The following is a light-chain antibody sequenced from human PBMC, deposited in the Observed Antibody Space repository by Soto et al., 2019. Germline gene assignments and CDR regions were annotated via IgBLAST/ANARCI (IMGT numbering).Light chain of an antibody. CDR1: NSNFANNY. Sequence: QSVLTQPPSVSAAPGQMVTISCSGSNSNFANNYVSWYQQFPGTAPKLLIYDNNKRPSGIPDRFSGSKSGTSATLGITGLQTGDEAEYYCGTWDSSLSASVVFGGGTKVTVL. CDR2: DNN. V-gene: IGLV1-51*01. J-gene: IGLJ2*01. CDR3: GTWDSSLSASVV.